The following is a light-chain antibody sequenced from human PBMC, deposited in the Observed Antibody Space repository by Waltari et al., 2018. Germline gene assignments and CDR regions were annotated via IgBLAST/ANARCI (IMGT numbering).Light chain of an antibody. CDR1: QSVLHSPVNKDY. J-gene: IGKJ2*01. CDR3: QQYHSPPYT. CDR2: WAS. Sequence: DIVMTQSPDSLAVSLGARATINCKSSQSVLHSPVNKDYLAWFQQRPGQPPKLPIYWASTRESGVPDRFSGSGSGTDFTLTISSLQAEDVAVYYCQQYHSPPYTFGQGTKLEIK. V-gene: IGKV4-1*01.